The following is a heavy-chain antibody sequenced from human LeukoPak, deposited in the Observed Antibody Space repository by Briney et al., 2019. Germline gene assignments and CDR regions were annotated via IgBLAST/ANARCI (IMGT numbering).Heavy chain of an antibody. CDR3: AREAYCGGDCYSFDY. D-gene: IGHD2-21*02. CDR2: ISYDGSNK. J-gene: IGHJ4*02. V-gene: IGHV3-30*04. Sequence: GSLRLSCAASGFTFSSYAMHWVRQAPGKGLEWVAVISYDGSNKYYADSVKGRFTISRDNSKNTLYLQMNSLRAEDTAVYYCAREAYCGGDCYSFDYWGQGTLVTVSS. CDR1: GFTFSSYA.